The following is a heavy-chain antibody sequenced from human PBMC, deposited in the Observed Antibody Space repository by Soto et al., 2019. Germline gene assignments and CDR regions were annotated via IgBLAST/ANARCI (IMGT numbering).Heavy chain of an antibody. D-gene: IGHD4-17*01. CDR1: GGSISSYY. V-gene: IGHV4-59*01. CDR3: ARADGYGAPYYYYYYGMDV. Sequence: QVQLQESGPGLVKPSETLSLTCTVSGGSISSYYWSWIRQPPGKGLEWIGYIYNSGSTNYNPSLKHRVTTSVDTSKNQSSLKLCSVTAADTAVYYCARADGYGAPYYYYYYGMDVWGQGTTVTVSS. CDR2: IYNSGST. J-gene: IGHJ6*02.